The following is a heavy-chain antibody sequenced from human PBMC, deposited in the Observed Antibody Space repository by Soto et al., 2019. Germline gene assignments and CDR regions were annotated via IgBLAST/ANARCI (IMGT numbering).Heavy chain of an antibody. CDR2: FRSGGDDGTT. D-gene: IGHD3-10*01. CDR1: GFTFSSYS. CDR3: AKKVNSGPGSQYFDY. V-gene: IGHV3-23*01. Sequence: GGSLRLSCAASGFTFSSYSMSWVRQAPGKGLEWVSGFRSGGDDGTTYYADSVKGRFTISRDNSKNTLFLQMDSLRAEDTAVYYCAKKVNSGPGSQYFDYWGQGTLVTVSS. J-gene: IGHJ4*02.